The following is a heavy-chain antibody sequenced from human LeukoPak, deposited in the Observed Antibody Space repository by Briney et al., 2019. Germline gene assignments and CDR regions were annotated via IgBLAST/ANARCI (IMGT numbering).Heavy chain of an antibody. D-gene: IGHD3-10*01. V-gene: IGHV4-59*01. CDR2: IYYSGST. CDR1: GGSISSYY. J-gene: IGHJ4*02. Sequence: SETLSLTCTASGGSISSYYWSWIRQPPGKGLEWIGYIYYSGSTNYNPSLKSRVTISVDTSKNQFSLKLSSVTAADTAVYYCARDLLPYGSGSLGLDYWGQGTLVTVSS. CDR3: ARDLLPYGSGSLGLDY.